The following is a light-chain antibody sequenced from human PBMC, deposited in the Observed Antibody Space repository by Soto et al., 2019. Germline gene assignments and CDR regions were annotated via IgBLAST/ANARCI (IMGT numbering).Light chain of an antibody. CDR3: QQYNNWPPWT. J-gene: IGKJ1*01. CDR1: QSVSSSY. CDR2: GAS. V-gene: IGKV3-15*01. Sequence: EVVLTQSPGTLSLSPGERATLSCRASQSVSSSYLAWYQQKPGQAPRLLIYGASTRATGIPARFSGSGSGTDFTLTISSLQSEDFAVYYCQQYNNWPPWTFGQGTKVEI.